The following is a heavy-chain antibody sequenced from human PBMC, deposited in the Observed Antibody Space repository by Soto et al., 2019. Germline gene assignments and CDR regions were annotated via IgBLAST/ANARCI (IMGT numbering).Heavy chain of an antibody. CDR1: GFTFSSYW. D-gene: IGHD2-2*01. V-gene: IGHV3-74*01. J-gene: IGHJ4*02. CDR2: INTDGSST. CDR3: ARVGLAAATDY. Sequence: LRLSCAASGFTFSSYWMHWVRQAPGKGLVWVSRINTDGSSTSYADSVRGRFTISRDNAKNTVYLQMNSLSAEDTAVYYCARVGLAAATDYWGQGTLVTVSS.